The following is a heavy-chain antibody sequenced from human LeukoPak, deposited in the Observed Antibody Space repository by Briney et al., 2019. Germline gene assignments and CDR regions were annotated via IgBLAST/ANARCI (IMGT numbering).Heavy chain of an antibody. CDR1: GGTFSSYA. CDR3: ATDLDFDYGMDV. V-gene: IGHV1-8*02. CDR2: MNPNSGNT. J-gene: IGHJ6*02. D-gene: IGHD2-2*03. Sequence: ASVKVSCKASGGTFSSYAISWVRQAPGQGLEWMGWMNPNSGNTGYAQKFQGRVTMTRNTSISTAYMELSSLRSEDTAVYYCATDLDFDYGMDVWGQGTTVTVSS.